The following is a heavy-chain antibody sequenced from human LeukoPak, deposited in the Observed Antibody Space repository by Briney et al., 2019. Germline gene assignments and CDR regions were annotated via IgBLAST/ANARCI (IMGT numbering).Heavy chain of an antibody. J-gene: IGHJ4*02. V-gene: IGHV4-59*01. CDR3: ARSGIGYFDY. Sequence: PSETLSLTCTVSGGSISSYYWSWIRQPPGKGLEWIGYIYYSGSTNYNPPLKSRVTISVDTSKNQFSLKLSSVTAADTAVYYCARSGIGYFDYWGQGTLVTVSS. D-gene: IGHD2-15*01. CDR1: GGSISSYY. CDR2: IYYSGST.